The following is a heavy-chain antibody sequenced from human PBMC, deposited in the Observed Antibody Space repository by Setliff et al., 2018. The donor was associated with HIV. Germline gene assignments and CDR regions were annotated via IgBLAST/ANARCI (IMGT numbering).Heavy chain of an antibody. CDR3: ARGYSSSSSYYYGMDV. J-gene: IGHJ6*02. V-gene: IGHV1-18*01. D-gene: IGHD6-6*01. CDR2: ISVHNGNT. CDR1: GYTFTNYG. Sequence: ASVKVSCKASGYTFTNYGINWVRQAPGQGLEWMGWISVHNGNTNFAQNVPGRVTMTTDTSTSTAYMEVRSLRSDDTAVYYCARGYSSSSSYYYGMDVRGQGTTVTVSS.